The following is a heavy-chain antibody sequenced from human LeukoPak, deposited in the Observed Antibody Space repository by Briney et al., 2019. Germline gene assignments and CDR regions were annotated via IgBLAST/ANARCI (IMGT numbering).Heavy chain of an antibody. V-gene: IGHV1-46*01. Sequence: ASVKVSCKASGYTFTSYYMHWVRQARGQGLEWMGIINPSGGSTSYAQKFQGRVTMTRDMSTSTVYMELSSLRSEDTAVYYCARELPTHTSELIFDYWGQGTLVTVSS. D-gene: IGHD2-15*01. CDR3: ARELPTHTSELIFDY. CDR1: GYTFTSYY. CDR2: INPSGGST. J-gene: IGHJ4*02.